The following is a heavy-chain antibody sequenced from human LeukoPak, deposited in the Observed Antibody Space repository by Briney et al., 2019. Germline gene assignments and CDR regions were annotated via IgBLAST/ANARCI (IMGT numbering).Heavy chain of an antibody. CDR3: ARLGYSSSWYYFDY. J-gene: IGHJ4*02. CDR2: INSDGYSL. D-gene: IGHD6-13*01. Sequence: PGGSLRLSCAASGFTFSSYWMHWVRQAPGKGLVWVSRINSDGYSLSYADSVKGQFTISRDNAKNTLYLQMNSLRAEDTAVYYCARLGYSSSWYYFDYWGQGSLVTVFS. V-gene: IGHV3-74*01. CDR1: GFTFSSYW.